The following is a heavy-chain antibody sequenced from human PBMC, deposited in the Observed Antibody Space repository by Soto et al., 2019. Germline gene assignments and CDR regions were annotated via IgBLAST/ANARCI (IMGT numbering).Heavy chain of an antibody. CDR3: ARGYDYIWGSYIGTNYFDY. Sequence: SETLSLTCAVYGGSFSGYYWSWIRQPPGKGLEWIGEINHSGSTNYNPSLKSRVTISVDTSKNQFSLKLSSVTAADTAVYYCARGYDYIWGSYIGTNYFDYWGQGTLVTVSS. CDR1: GGSFSGYY. CDR2: INHSGST. J-gene: IGHJ4*02. D-gene: IGHD3-16*01. V-gene: IGHV4-34*01.